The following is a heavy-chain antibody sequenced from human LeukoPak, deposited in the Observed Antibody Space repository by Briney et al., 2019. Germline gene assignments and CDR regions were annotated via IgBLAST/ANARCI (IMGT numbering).Heavy chain of an antibody. CDR2: IIPIFGTA. CDR1: GGTFSSYA. V-gene: IGHV1-69*05. J-gene: IGHJ3*02. D-gene: IGHD3-22*01. CDR3: ASMIVVVITDGRDAFDI. Sequence: SVKVSCKASGGTFSSYAISWVRRAPGQGLEWMGGIIPIFGTANYAQKFQGRVTITTDESTSTAYMELSSLRSEDTAVYYCASMIVVVITDGRDAFDIWGQGTMVTVSS.